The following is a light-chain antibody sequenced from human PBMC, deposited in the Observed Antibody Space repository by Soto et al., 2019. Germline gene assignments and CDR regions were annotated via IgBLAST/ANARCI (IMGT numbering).Light chain of an antibody. CDR3: CSYAGSYSGV. V-gene: IGLV2-11*01. CDR2: DVI. CDR1: SGDIGGYNY. Sequence: QSALTQPRSVSGSPGQSVTISCTGASGDIGGYNYVSWYQQYPGKAPKLMIYDVIKRPSGVTDRFSGYKSGNTASLTISGLQAEDEADYYCCSYAGSYSGVFGGGTKVTVL. J-gene: IGLJ3*02.